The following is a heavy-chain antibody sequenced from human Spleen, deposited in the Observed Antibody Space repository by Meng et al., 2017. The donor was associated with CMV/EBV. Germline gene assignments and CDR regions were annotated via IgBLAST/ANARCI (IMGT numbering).Heavy chain of an antibody. CDR2: IRYDGSNK. CDR3: AKELGTTTDYYYGMDV. J-gene: IGHJ6*02. D-gene: IGHD1-26*01. Sequence: GGSLRLSCTASGFTFTSYAVSWVRQAPGKGLEWVAFIRYDGSNKYYADSVKGRFTISRDNSKNTLYLQMNSLRAEDTAVYYCAKELGTTTDYYYGMDVWGQGTTVTVSS. CDR1: GFTFTSYA. V-gene: IGHV3-30*02.